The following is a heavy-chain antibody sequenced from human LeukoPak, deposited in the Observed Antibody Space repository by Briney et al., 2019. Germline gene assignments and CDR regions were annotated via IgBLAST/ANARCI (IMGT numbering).Heavy chain of an antibody. CDR1: GGSISSSSYY. CDR3: ATGKGKALIAARIYFDY. CDR2: IYYSGST. Sequence: SETLSLTCTVSGGSISSSSYYWGWIRQPPGKGLEWIGSIYYSGSTYYNPSLKSRVTISVDTSKNQFSLKLSSVTAADTAVYYCATGKGKALIAARIYFDYWGQGTLGTVSS. J-gene: IGHJ4*02. V-gene: IGHV4-39*01. D-gene: IGHD6-6*01.